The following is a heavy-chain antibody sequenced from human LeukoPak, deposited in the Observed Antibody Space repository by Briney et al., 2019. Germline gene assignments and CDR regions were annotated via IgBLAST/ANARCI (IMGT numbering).Heavy chain of an antibody. V-gene: IGHV3-53*01. CDR3: AKGYGDYDGWFDP. D-gene: IGHD4-17*01. CDR1: GFTVSSNY. Sequence: GGSLRLSCAASGFTVSSNYMSWVRQAPGKGLEWVSVIYSGGSTYYADSVKGRFTISRDNSKNTLYLQMNSLRAEDTAVYYCAKGYGDYDGWFDPWGQGTLVTVSS. CDR2: IYSGGST. J-gene: IGHJ5*02.